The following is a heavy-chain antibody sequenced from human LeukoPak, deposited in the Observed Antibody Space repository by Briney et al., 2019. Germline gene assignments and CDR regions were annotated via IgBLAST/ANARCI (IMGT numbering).Heavy chain of an antibody. V-gene: IGHV3-7*01. CDR2: MNVDGSEK. CDR3: ARDPVEWELLLDY. J-gene: IGHJ4*02. Sequence: GGSLRLSCAASGFTFSSYWMGWVRQAPGKRLEWVANMNVDGSEKYYADSAKGRFTISRDNARNSVYLQMNSLRVEDTAVYYCARDPVEWELLLDYWGQGTLVTVSS. D-gene: IGHD1-26*01. CDR1: GFTFSSYW.